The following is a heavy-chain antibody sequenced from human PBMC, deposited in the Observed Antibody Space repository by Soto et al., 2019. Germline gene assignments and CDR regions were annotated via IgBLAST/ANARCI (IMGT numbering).Heavy chain of an antibody. Sequence: LRLSCAASGFTXSSYAMSWVRQAPGKGLEWVSAISGSGGSTYYADSVKGRFTISRDNSKNTLYLQMNSLRAEDTAVYYCAKDRDFWSGYSFDYWGQGTLVTVSS. J-gene: IGHJ4*02. CDR1: GFTXSSYA. V-gene: IGHV3-23*01. D-gene: IGHD3-3*01. CDR2: ISGSGGST. CDR3: AKDRDFWSGYSFDY.